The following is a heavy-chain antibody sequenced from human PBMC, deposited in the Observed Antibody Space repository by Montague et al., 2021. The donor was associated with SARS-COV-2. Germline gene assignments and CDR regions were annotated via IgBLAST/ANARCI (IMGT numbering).Heavy chain of an antibody. CDR1: GDSITKGY. Sequence: SETLSLTCSVSGDSITKGYWNWVRQPPGKGLEWIGHILYGGTTDYNPSLTGRVDISADTSKNQFSLKLTSVTAADTATYYCTRVGYGSGTYGWFDPWGHGTLVTVSS. V-gene: IGHV4-59*01. D-gene: IGHD3-10*01. CDR2: ILYGGTT. J-gene: IGHJ5*02. CDR3: TRVGYGSGTYGWFDP.